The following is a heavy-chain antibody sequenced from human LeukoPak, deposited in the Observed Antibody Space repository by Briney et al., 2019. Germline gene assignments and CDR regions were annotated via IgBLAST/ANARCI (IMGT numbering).Heavy chain of an antibody. J-gene: IGHJ6*03. V-gene: IGHV1-18*04. CDR2: ISAYNGNT. CDR3: ARGYLTGYSEYYYYYYMDV. D-gene: IGHD3-9*01. CDR1: GYTFTGYY. Sequence: ASVKVSCKASGYTFTGYYMHWVRQAPGQWLEWMGWISAYNGNTNYAQKLQRRVTMTTDTSTSTAYMELRSLRSDDTAVYYCARGYLTGYSEYYYYYYMDVWGKGTTVTISS.